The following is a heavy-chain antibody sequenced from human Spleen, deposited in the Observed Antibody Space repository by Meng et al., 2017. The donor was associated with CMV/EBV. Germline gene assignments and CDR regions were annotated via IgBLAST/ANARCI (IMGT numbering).Heavy chain of an antibody. CDR2: IYPGDSDT. CDR3: ARILASFDC. J-gene: IGHJ4*02. CDR1: GYTFTSYW. V-gene: IGHV5-51*01. Sequence: LKISCKGSGYTFTSYWIGWVRQMPGKGLEWMGMIYPGDSDTRYSPSLRGQVTISADKSISTAYLQWNSLKASDTAVYYCARILASFDCWGQGTLVTVSS.